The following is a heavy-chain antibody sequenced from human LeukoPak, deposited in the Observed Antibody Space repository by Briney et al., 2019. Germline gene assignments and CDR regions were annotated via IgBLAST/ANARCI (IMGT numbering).Heavy chain of an antibody. V-gene: IGHV1-18*01. CDR2: ISAYNGNT. Sequence: GASVKVSCKASGYTFTSYGISWVRQAPGQGLEWMGWISAYNGNTNYAQKLQGRVTMTTDTSTSTAYMELRSLRSDDTAVYYCARAVAGPYYYYYMDVWGKGTTVTVSS. J-gene: IGHJ6*03. D-gene: IGHD2-15*01. CDR1: GYTFTSYG. CDR3: ARAVAGPYYYYYMDV.